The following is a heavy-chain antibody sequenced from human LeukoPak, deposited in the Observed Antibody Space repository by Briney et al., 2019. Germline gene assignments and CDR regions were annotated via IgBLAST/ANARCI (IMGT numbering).Heavy chain of an antibody. Sequence: PGGSLRLSCAASGFTFSSYGMHWVRQAPGKGLEWISGISGSGGRTYYAESVKGRFTISRDNSKNTLYLQMSSLRAEDTAVYFCAERNGYDGNSGPFEIWGQGTMVAVSS. CDR3: AERNGYDGNSGPFEI. V-gene: IGHV3-23*01. CDR1: GFTFSSYG. D-gene: IGHD4-23*01. J-gene: IGHJ3*02. CDR2: ISGSGGRT.